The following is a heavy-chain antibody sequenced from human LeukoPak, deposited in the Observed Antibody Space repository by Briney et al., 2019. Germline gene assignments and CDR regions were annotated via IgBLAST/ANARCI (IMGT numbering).Heavy chain of an antibody. CDR3: AKDVGYYDFWSGYYLGCFDY. CDR2: ISSSGSGGNT. V-gene: IGHV3-23*01. D-gene: IGHD3-3*01. CDR1: GFTFSSYA. J-gene: IGHJ4*02. Sequence: GGSLRLSCAASGFTFSSYAMSWARQAPGKGLEWVSGISSSGSGGNTYYADSVKGRFTISRDNSKNTLYLQMNSLRAEDTAVYYCAKDVGYYDFWSGYYLGCFDYWGQGTLVTVSS.